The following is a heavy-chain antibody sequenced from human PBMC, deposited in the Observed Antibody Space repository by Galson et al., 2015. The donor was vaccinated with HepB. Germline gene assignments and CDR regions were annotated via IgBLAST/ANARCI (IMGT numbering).Heavy chain of an antibody. CDR3: AKDAYSKTYFDY. CDR2: ISYDGSNK. J-gene: IGHJ4*02. D-gene: IGHD4-11*01. Sequence: SLRLSCAASGFTFSSYGMHWVRQAPGKGLEWVAVISYDGSNKYYADSVKGRFTISRDNSKNTLYLQMNSLRAEDTAVYYCAKDAYSKTYFDYWGQGTLVTVSS. CDR1: GFTFSSYG. V-gene: IGHV3-30*18.